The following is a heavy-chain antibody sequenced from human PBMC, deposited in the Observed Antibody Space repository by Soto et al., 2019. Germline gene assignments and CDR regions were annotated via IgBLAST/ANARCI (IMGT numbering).Heavy chain of an antibody. CDR2: IKEDGSEK. Sequence: EVQLVESGGGLVQPGGSLRLSCAASGFTFSSYWMSWVRQAPGKGLEWVANIKEDGSEKSYVDSVKGRLTISRDNAKNSLYLQMNSLRAEDTAVYYCASSYGMDVWGQGTTVTVSS. J-gene: IGHJ6*02. CDR3: ASSYGMDV. V-gene: IGHV3-7*01. CDR1: GFTFSSYW.